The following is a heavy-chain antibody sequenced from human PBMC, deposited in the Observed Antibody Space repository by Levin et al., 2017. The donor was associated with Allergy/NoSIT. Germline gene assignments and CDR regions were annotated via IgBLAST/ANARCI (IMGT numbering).Heavy chain of an antibody. CDR2: ISYDGSNK. J-gene: IGHJ6*02. Sequence: GESLKISCAASGFTFSSYAMHWVRQAPGKGLEWVAVISYDGSNKYYADSVKGRFTISRDNSRNTLYLQMNSLRAEDTAVYYCARDPFLEWSSTIPSHYGLDVWGQGTTVTVSS. V-gene: IGHV3-30*04. CDR3: ARDPFLEWSSTIPSHYGLDV. CDR1: GFTFSSYA. D-gene: IGHD3-3*01.